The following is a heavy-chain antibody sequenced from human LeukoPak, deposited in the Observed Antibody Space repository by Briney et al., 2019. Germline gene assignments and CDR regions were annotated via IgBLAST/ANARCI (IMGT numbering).Heavy chain of an antibody. J-gene: IGHJ3*02. V-gene: IGHV1-2*02. CDR1: GYTFTGYH. CDR2: INPNSGGT. D-gene: IGHD3-3*01. CDR3: AASGYYTQDAFDI. Sequence: GASVKVSCKASGYTFTGYHVHCLRQAPGQGLEWMGWINPNSGGTNYAQKFQGRVTMTRDTSIGTAYMELSRLRSDDTAVYYCAASGYYTQDAFDIWGQGTMVTVSS.